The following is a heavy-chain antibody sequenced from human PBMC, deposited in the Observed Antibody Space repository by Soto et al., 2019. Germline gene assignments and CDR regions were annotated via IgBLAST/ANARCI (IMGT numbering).Heavy chain of an antibody. Sequence: PSETLSLTCAVYGGSFSGHSWTWIRQSPGKGLEWIGDINHSGRVNYSPSLKSRVTISLDTSKNQFSLTLSAVTAADTAMYYCSTRAYDTNGYYRFDPWRQRTLVTVSS. CDR3: STRAYDTNGYYRFDP. CDR2: INHSGRV. D-gene: IGHD3-22*01. CDR1: GGSFSGHS. J-gene: IGHJ5*01. V-gene: IGHV4-34*01.